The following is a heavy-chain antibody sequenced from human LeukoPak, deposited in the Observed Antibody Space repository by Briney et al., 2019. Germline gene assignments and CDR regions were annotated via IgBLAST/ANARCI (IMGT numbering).Heavy chain of an antibody. CDR1: GDSISTYY. D-gene: IGHD1-14*01. CDR3: ASSRTGDTFDI. Sequence: SETLSLTCTVSGDSISTYYWSWIRQPPGKGLEWIGYIYYSGSTNYNPSLKSRVTISVDTSKNQFSLKLNSATAADTAVYYCASSRTGDTFDIWGQGTMVTVSS. J-gene: IGHJ3*02. CDR2: IYYSGST. V-gene: IGHV4-59*08.